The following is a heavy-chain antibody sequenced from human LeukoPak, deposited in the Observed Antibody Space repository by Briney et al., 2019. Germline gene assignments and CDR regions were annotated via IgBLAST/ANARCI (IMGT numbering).Heavy chain of an antibody. J-gene: IGHJ4*02. CDR1: GGSISSGSDY. D-gene: IGHD1-26*01. CDR2: IYTSGST. CDR3: ARESLGPPYYFDY. V-gene: IGHV4-61*02. Sequence: SQTQSLTCNVSGGSISSGSDYWSWIRQPAGKGLEWIGRIYTSGSTNYNPSLKSRVTISVDTSKNQFSLKLTSVTAADTAVYYCARESLGPPYYFDYWGQGTLVTVSS.